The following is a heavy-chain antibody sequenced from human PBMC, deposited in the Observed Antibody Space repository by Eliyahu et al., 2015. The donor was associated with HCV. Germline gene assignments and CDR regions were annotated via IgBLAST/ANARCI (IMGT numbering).Heavy chain of an antibody. Sequence: QVQLVESGGGVVQPGRSLILSCXASGFXFSDYSMHWVRQAPGKGLEWVAVTSYDGSNKYYTNSVKGRFTISRDNSKNTLSLQMNSLRVEDTGVYYCARGSSGYYGAVEDYWGQGTLVTVSS. CDR3: ARGSSGYYGAVEDY. CDR2: TSYDGSNK. D-gene: IGHD3-10*01. J-gene: IGHJ4*02. V-gene: IGHV3-30*03. CDR1: GFXFSDYS.